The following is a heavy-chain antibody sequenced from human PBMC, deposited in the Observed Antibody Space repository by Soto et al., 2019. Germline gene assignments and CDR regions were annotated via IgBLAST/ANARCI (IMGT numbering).Heavy chain of an antibody. CDR1: GYDFSSYW. Sequence: GESLKISCKGSGYDFSSYWIAWVRRMPGKGLEWMGTIHPGDSDTRYSPSLQGQVTISADKSISTAYLQWSSLQASDSAMYNCARNYDAWGERLEPWGQGTMVTVSS. D-gene: IGHD3-3*01. J-gene: IGHJ5*02. CDR3: ARNYDAWGERLEP. V-gene: IGHV5-51*01. CDR2: IHPGDSDT.